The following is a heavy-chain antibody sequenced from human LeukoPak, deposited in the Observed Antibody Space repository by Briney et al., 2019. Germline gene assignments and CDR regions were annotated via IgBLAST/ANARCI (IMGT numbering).Heavy chain of an antibody. V-gene: IGHV5-51*01. J-gene: IGHJ4*02. CDR1: GYSFTSYC. CDR2: IYPGDSDT. CDR3: ARFSGYSYGDCDY. Sequence: GESLKISCKGSGYSFTSYCIGWVRQMPGKGLEWMGIIYPGDSDTRYSPSFQGQVTISADKSISTAYLQWSSLKASDTAMYYWARFSGYSYGDCDYWGQGTLVTVSS. D-gene: IGHD3-22*01.